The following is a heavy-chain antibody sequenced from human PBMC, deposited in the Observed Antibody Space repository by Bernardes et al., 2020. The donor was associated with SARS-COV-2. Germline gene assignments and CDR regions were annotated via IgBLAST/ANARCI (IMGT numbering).Heavy chain of an antibody. CDR2: IRSKANNYAT. CDR3: TRHSTQTVGLELDV. D-gene: IGHD3-3*01. Sequence: GGSLRLSCAASGFISSGSSIHWVRQASGKGLEWVGRIRSKANNYATAYAASVNGRFSIFRDDSKNTVYLQMNSLKTEDTARDYCTRHSTQTVGLELDVWGQGTTVTVSS. J-gene: IGHJ6*02. V-gene: IGHV3-73*01. CDR1: GFISSGSS.